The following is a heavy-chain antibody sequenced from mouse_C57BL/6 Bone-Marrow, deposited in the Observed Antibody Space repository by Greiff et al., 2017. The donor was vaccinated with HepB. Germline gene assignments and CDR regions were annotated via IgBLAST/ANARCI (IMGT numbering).Heavy chain of an antibody. V-gene: IGHV1-42*01. CDR2: INPSTGGT. D-gene: IGHD2-3*01. CDR1: GYSFTGYY. Sequence: VQLQQSGPELVKPGASVKISCKASGYSFTGYYMNWVKQSPEKSLEWIGEINPSTGGTTYNQKFKAKATLTVDKSSSTAYMQLKSLTSEDSAVYYCARLRWLLRGPFAYWGQGTLVTVSA. J-gene: IGHJ3*01. CDR3: ARLRWLLRGPFAY.